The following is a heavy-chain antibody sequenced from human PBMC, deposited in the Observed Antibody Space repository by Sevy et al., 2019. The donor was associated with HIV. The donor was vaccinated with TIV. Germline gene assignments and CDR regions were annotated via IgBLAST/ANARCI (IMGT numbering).Heavy chain of an antibody. CDR1: GYTFTSYR. CDR3: ARAYCSPGSCYSLAH. V-gene: IGHV1-18*01. D-gene: IGHD2-15*01. J-gene: IGHJ4*01. CDR2: ISALNGDT. Sequence: ASVKVSCKASGYTFTSYRIYWVRQAPGQGFEWMGWISALNGDTNYVPCLQGRVTMITDTSTTTAYMELRSLRSDDTAVYYCARAYCSPGSCYSLAHWGQGTLVTVSS.